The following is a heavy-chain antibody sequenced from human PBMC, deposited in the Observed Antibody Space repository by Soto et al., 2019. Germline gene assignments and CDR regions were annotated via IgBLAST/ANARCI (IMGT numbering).Heavy chain of an antibody. CDR2: IWYDGSNK. Sequence: QVQLVESGGGVVQPGRSLRLSCAASGFTFSSYGMHWVRQAPGKGLEWVAVIWYDGSNKYYADSVKGRFTISRDNSKNTLYLQMNSLRAEDTAVYYSVRDFMTMPGIQWGQGTLVTVSS. CDR3: VRDFMTMPGIQ. CDR1: GFTFSSYG. J-gene: IGHJ4*02. V-gene: IGHV3-33*01. D-gene: IGHD2-2*02.